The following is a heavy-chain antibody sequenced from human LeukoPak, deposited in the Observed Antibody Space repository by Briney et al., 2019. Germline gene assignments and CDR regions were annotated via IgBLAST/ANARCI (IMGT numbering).Heavy chain of an antibody. V-gene: IGHV3-7*03. J-gene: IGHJ4*02. CDR1: GLTFSRRW. Sequence: GGSLRLSCSASGLTFSRRWMSWVRQTPGKGLEWVANIKEDGSQKYYADSVMGRFTISRDNAENSLYQQLNSLRAEDTAKYYCAGDRGYLQFDYWGQGTLVTVSS. D-gene: IGHD3-10*01. CDR3: AGDRGYLQFDY. CDR2: IKEDGSQK.